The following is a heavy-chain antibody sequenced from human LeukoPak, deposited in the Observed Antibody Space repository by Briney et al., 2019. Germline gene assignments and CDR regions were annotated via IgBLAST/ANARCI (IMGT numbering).Heavy chain of an antibody. CDR2: ISSGSSYI. CDR1: GLPYSTYR. D-gene: IGHD2-2*01. V-gene: IGHV3-21*01. J-gene: IGHJ4*02. Sequence: GGPLRLSCAASGLPYSTYRMIWPPHAPGKGVEGVSYISSGSSYIHYADSEKGRLTISRDNAKNSLYLQMNSLSGEDTAVYCCARSDCRSTSCYHSDYWGQGTLVTVSS. CDR3: ARSDCRSTSCYHSDY.